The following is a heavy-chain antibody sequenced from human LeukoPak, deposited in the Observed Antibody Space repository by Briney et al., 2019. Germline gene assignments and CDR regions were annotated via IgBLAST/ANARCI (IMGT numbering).Heavy chain of an antibody. V-gene: IGHV3-23*01. Sequence: PGGSLRLSCAASGFTFSSYAMSWVRQAPGKWLEWVSAISGSGGSTYYADSVRGRFTISRDNSKNTLYLHMNSLRAEDTALYYCARNYYAPTYDYYFACWGQGTLVTVSS. J-gene: IGHJ4*02. CDR1: GFTFSSYA. CDR3: ARNYYAPTYDYYFAC. CDR2: ISGSGGST. D-gene: IGHD1-26*01.